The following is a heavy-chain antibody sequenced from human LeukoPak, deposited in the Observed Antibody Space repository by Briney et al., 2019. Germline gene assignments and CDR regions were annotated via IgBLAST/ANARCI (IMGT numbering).Heavy chain of an antibody. Sequence: GGSLRLSCAASGFTFSRYAMSWVHQAPGKGLEWVCSMSSSGESPYYADSVKGRFTISRDNSKNTLYLEINSLRAEDTAVYYCAKKRRDGYNPFDYLGQGTLVIVSS. CDR3: AKKRRDGYNPFDY. D-gene: IGHD5-24*01. CDR1: GFTFSRYA. V-gene: IGHV3-23*01. J-gene: IGHJ4*02. CDR2: MSSSGESP.